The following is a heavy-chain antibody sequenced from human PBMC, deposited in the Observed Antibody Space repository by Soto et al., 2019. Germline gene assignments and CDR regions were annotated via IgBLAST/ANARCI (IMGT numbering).Heavy chain of an antibody. V-gene: IGHV3-33*01. CDR3: VRDDIGDPNGFDI. J-gene: IGHJ3*02. CDR2: ILNDGSKK. Sequence: QVQLVESGGAVVQPGRSLRLSCAPSGFIFSSYGMHWVRQAPGKGLEWVAVILNDGSKKFYADSVKGRFTISRDNSKNTFYLQMDSLRGEDTAVYYCVRDDIGDPNGFDIWGQGTMVTASS. D-gene: IGHD2-15*01. CDR1: GFIFSSYG.